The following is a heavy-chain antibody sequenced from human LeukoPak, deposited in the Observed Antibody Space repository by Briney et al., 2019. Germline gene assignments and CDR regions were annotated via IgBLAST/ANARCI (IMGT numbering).Heavy chain of an antibody. D-gene: IGHD4-17*01. V-gene: IGHV1-2*06. CDR1: GYTFTGYY. CDR3: AREANYGDYTHFDY. J-gene: IGHJ4*02. CDR2: INPNSGGT. Sequence: ASVKVSCKASGYTFTGYYMHWVRQAPGQGLEWMGRINPNSGGTNYAQKFQGRVTKTRDTSISTAYMELSRLRSDDTAVYYCAREANYGDYTHFDYWGQGTLVTVSS.